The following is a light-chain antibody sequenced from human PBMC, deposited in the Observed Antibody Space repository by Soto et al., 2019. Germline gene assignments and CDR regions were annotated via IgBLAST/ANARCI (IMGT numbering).Light chain of an antibody. J-gene: IGKJ1*01. CDR1: QSVSSN. CDR3: QQYNNWPRT. V-gene: IGKV3-15*01. Sequence: EIVMTQSPATLSVSPGERATLSCRASQSVSSNLAWYQLKPGQPPRLLIYDASARATGIPARFSGSGSGTEFTLTISSLHSEDFADYYCQQYNNWPRTFGQGTKVEI. CDR2: DAS.